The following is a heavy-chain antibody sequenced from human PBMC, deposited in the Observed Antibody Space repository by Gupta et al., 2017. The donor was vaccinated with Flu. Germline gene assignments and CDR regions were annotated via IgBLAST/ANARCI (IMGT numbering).Heavy chain of an antibody. J-gene: IGHJ6*02. V-gene: IGHV1-3*01. CDR2: INAGNGNT. D-gene: IGHD6-13*01. CDR3: ASREYPGIAAAGTYYYYGMDV. CDR1: GYTFTSYA. Sequence: QVQLVQSGAEVKKPGASVKVSCKASGYTFTSYAMHWVRQAPGQRLEWMGWINAGNGNTKYSQKFQGRVTITRDTSASTAYMELSSLRSEDTAVYYCASREYPGIAAAGTYYYYGMDVWGQGTTVTVSS.